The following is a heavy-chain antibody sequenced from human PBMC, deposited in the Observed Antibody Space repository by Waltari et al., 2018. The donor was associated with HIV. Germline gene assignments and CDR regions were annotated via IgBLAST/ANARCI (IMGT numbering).Heavy chain of an antibody. D-gene: IGHD3-9*01. Sequence: QVQLVQSESELRKPGTSVIISCKASGYTITSYTINWVRQTPGQALEWIGWVNTKTGNRRFVHNFTRRFDFSVDTSVSTARLQILDVQRDDAAVYFCAREFRTLATSRFDVWGQGTLLSVSS. CDR3: AREFRTLATSRFDV. V-gene: IGHV7-4-1*01. CDR2: VNTKTGNR. CDR1: GYTITSYT. J-gene: IGHJ1*01.